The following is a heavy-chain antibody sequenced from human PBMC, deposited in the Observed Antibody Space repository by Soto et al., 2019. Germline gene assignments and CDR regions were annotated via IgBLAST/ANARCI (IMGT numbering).Heavy chain of an antibody. V-gene: IGHV1-18*01. Sequence: ASLRSSGSPSGYTCTTRWLTYVRKAPGQGLEWMGWISAYNGNTNYAQKLQGRVTMTTDTSTSTAYMELRSLRSDDTAVYYCASMTFPNPSYYYGMDVWGQRTTVTVSS. CDR2: ISAYNGNT. CDR3: ASMTFPNPSYYYGMDV. J-gene: IGHJ6*02. D-gene: IGHD2-8*01. CDR1: GYTCTTRW.